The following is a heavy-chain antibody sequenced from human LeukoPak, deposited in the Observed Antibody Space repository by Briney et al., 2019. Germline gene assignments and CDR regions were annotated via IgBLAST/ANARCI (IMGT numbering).Heavy chain of an antibody. J-gene: IGHJ4*02. D-gene: IGHD3-22*01. CDR1: GYTFTGYY. Sequence: ASVKVSCKASGYTFTGYYMHWVRQAPGQGLEWMGRINPNSGGTNYAQKFQGRATMTRDTSISTAYMELSRLRSDDTAVYYCARDQTHYYDSSGYSDYWGQGTLVTVSS. CDR3: ARDQTHYYDSSGYSDY. V-gene: IGHV1-2*06. CDR2: INPNSGGT.